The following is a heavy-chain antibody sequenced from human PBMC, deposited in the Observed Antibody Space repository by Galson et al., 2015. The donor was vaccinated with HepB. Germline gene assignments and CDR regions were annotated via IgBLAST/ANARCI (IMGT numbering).Heavy chain of an antibody. D-gene: IGHD2-8*01. Sequence: SLRLSCAASGFIFSNYGMQWVRQAPGKGLEGVAHIWDDGTYKHYADSVNGLITISRDNAKTPLFLQMNSLKAEDTAVYYCARDSGNGGSQDWGQGTLVSVSS. CDR3: ARDSGNGGSQD. CDR1: GFIFSNYG. CDR2: IWDDGTYK. J-gene: IGHJ4*02. V-gene: IGHV3-33*01.